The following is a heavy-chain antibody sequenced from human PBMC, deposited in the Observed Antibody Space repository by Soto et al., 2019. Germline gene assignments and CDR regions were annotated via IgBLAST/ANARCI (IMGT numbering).Heavy chain of an antibody. Sequence: GASVKVSCKASGYTFTGYYMHWVRQAPGQGLEWMGWINPNSGGTNYAQKFQGWVTMTRDTSISTAYMELSRLRSDDTAVYYCARGVTTPYYYYYMDVWGKGTTVTVS. J-gene: IGHJ6*03. CDR3: ARGVTTPYYYYYMDV. D-gene: IGHD4-17*01. CDR2: INPNSGGT. CDR1: GYTFTGYY. V-gene: IGHV1-2*04.